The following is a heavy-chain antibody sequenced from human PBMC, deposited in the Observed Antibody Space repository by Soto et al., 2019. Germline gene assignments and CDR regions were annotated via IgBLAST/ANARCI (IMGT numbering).Heavy chain of an antibody. D-gene: IGHD3-22*01. J-gene: IGHJ4*02. CDR3: ARADSEPNSSGSDY. CDR1: GFTFSSYS. CDR2: ISSSSSYI. V-gene: IGHV3-21*01. Sequence: GGSLRLSCAASGFTFSSYSMNWVRQAPGKGLEWVSSISSSSSYIYYADSVKGRFTISRDNAKNSLYLQMNSLRAEDTAVYYCARADSEPNSSGSDYWGQGTLVTVSS.